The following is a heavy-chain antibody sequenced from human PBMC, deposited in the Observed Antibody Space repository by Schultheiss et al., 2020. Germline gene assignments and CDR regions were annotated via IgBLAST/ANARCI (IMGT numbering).Heavy chain of an antibody. CDR3: ARDPVTRVPIQYYFDY. CDR1: GFTFSSYA. J-gene: IGHJ4*02. Sequence: GGSLRLSCAASGFTFSSYAMHWVRQAPGKGLEWVAVISYDGSNKYCADSVKGRFTISRDNSKNTLYLQMNSLRAEDTAVYYCARDPVTRVPIQYYFDYWGQGTLVTVSS. V-gene: IGHV3-30*04. CDR2: ISYDGSNK. D-gene: IGHD4-17*01.